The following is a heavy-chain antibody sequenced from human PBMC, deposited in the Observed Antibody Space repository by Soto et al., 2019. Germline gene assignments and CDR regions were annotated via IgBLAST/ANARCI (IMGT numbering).Heavy chain of an antibody. CDR3: TGRGGYSYYFDY. V-gene: IGHV3-21*01. D-gene: IGHD5-18*01. CDR2: ITSSTGYI. J-gene: IGHJ4*02. Sequence: PGGSLRLSCAASGFTFSSYSMNWVRQAPGKGLEWVSSITSSTGYIYYADSVKGRFTISRDNAKNSLSLQMNSLRAEDTAVYYCTGRGGYSYYFDYWGQGTLVTVSS. CDR1: GFTFSSYS.